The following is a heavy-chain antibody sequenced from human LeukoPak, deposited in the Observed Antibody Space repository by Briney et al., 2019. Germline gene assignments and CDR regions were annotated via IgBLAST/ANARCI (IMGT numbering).Heavy chain of an antibody. J-gene: IGHJ1*01. CDR2: IYHSGST. CDR1: GGSISSGGYS. D-gene: IGHD3-3*01. CDR3: ASFNRNYDFWSGYSAAEYFQH. V-gene: IGHV4-30-2*01. Sequence: SETLSLTCAVSGGSISSGGYSWSWIRQPPGKGLEWIGYIYHSGSTYYNPSLKSRVTISVDRSKNQFSLKLSSVTAADTAVYYCASFNRNYDFWSGYSAAEYFQHWGQGTLVTVSS.